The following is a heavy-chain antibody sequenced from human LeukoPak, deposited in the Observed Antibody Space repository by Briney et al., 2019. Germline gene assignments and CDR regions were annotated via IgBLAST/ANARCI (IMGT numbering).Heavy chain of an antibody. J-gene: IGHJ4*02. V-gene: IGHV1-46*01. Sequence: GASVKVSCKASGYTFTSYYMHWVRQAPGQGLDWMGIINPSGGSTSYAQKFQGRVTMTRDMSTSTVYMELSSLRSDDTAVYYCARGTLTMVRGVSPGVYWGQGTLVTVSS. CDR1: GYTFTSYY. CDR3: ARGTLTMVRGVSPGVY. D-gene: IGHD3-10*01. CDR2: INPSGGST.